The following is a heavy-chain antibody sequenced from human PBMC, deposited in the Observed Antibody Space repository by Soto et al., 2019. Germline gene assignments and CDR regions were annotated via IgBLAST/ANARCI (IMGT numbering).Heavy chain of an antibody. D-gene: IGHD6-19*01. CDR3: ARQGLAVAEFDY. V-gene: IGHV1-18*01. CDR2: ISTYNGNT. J-gene: IGHJ4*02. CDR1: GYTFTSYD. Sequence: ASVKVSCKASGYTFTSYDTSWVRQAPGQGLEWMGWISTYNGNTNYAQKLQGRVTMTTDTSTSTAYIELRSLGSEDSAVYFCARQGLAVAEFDYWGRGALVTVS.